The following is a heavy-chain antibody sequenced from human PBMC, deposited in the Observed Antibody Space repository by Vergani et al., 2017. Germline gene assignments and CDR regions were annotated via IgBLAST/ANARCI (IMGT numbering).Heavy chain of an antibody. CDR1: GGSISSYY. D-gene: IGHD3-10*01. Sequence: QVQLQESGPGLVKPSETLSLTCTVSGGSISSYYWSWIRQPPGKGLEWIGYIYYSGSTNYNPSLKSRVTISVDTSKNQFSLKLSSVTAADTAVYYCARAYYGSGGYYNYVDPWGQGTLVTVSS. CDR2: IYYSGST. J-gene: IGHJ5*02. V-gene: IGHV4-59*01. CDR3: ARAYYGSGGYYNYVDP.